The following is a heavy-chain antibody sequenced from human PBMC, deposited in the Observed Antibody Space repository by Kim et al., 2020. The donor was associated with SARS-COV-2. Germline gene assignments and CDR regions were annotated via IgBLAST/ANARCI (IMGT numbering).Heavy chain of an antibody. D-gene: IGHD6-13*01. V-gene: IGHV3-11*01. Sequence: GGSLRLSCGASGFTFSDYYMSWVRHAPGKGLEWISYISTSGSSIYYADSVKGRFAISRDNAKNSLYLQINSLRGEDTAMYYCARRISAGGTPFFDFWGRGTLVTVSS. J-gene: IGHJ4*02. CDR2: ISTSGSSI. CDR3: ARRISAGGTPFFDF. CDR1: GFTFSDYY.